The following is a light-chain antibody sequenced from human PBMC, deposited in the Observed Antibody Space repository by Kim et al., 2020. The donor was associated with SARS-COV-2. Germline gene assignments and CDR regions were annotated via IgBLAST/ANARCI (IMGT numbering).Light chain of an antibody. CDR1: RSDVGGYNY. V-gene: IGLV2-11*01. CDR3: CSYAGSYV. Sequence: SPGQSVTISCTGTRSDVGGYNYVSWYQQHPGKAPKLMIYDVSKRPSGVPDRFSGSKSGNTASLTISGLQAEDEADYYCCSYAGSYVFGGGTQLTVL. CDR2: DVS. J-gene: IGLJ3*02.